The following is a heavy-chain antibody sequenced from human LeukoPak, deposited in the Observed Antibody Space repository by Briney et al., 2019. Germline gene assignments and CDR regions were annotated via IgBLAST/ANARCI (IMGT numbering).Heavy chain of an antibody. D-gene: IGHD2-2*02. V-gene: IGHV1-18*01. CDR1: GYTFTTYG. CDR3: ARDRPGRYCSTISCYSGSPFDP. CDR2: ISTYNGNT. J-gene: IGHJ5*02. Sequence: ASVKVSCKTSGYTFTTYGISWVRQAPGQGLEWIGWISTYNGNTNYAQEFQGRVFMTIDTSTSTAYMELSSLRSEDTAVYYCARDRPGRYCSTISCYSGSPFDPWGQGTLVTVCS.